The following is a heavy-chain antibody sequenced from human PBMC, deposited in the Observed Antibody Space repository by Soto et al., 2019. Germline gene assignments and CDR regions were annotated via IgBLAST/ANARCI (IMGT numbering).Heavy chain of an antibody. V-gene: IGHV2-5*01. CDR1: GFSLSTSGVG. J-gene: IGHJ4*02. D-gene: IGHD6-13*01. CDR2: IYWNDDK. CDR3: AHSAGHSSSWYKYFDY. Sequence: SGPTLVKPTQTLTLTCTFSGFSLSTSGVGVGWIRQPPGKALEWLALIYWNDDKRYSPSLKSRLTITKDTSKNQVVLTMTNMDPMDTATYYCAHSAGHSSSWYKYFDYWGQGTLVTLSS.